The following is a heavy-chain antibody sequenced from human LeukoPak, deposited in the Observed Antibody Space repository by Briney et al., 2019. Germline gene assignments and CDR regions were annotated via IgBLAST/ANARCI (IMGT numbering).Heavy chain of an antibody. V-gene: IGHV1-24*01. D-gene: IGHD2-2*02. CDR1: GYTLTELS. J-gene: IGHJ4*02. CDR2: FDPEDGET. Sequence: ASVKVSCKVSGYTLTELSMHWVRQAPGKGLEWVGGFDPEDGETIYAQKFQGRVTVTEDTSTDTAYMELSSLRSEDTAVYYCATPTSLIYPHFDYWGQGTLVTVSS. CDR3: ATPTSLIYPHFDY.